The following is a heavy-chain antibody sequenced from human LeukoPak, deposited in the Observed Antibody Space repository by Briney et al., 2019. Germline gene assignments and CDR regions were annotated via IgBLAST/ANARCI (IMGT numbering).Heavy chain of an antibody. CDR3: ARLEPIQLWLVASFGYFDY. J-gene: IGHJ4*02. CDR2: IYYSGST. Sequence: SETLSLTCTVSGGSISSYYWSWIRQPPGKGLEWIGYIYYSGSTNYNPSLKSRVTISVDTSKNQFSLKLSSATAADTAVYYCARLEPIQLWLVASFGYFDYWGQGTLVTVSS. CDR1: GGSISSYY. D-gene: IGHD5-18*01. V-gene: IGHV4-59*01.